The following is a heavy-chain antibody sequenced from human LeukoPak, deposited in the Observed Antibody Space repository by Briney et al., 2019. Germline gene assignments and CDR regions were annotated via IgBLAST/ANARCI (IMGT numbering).Heavy chain of an antibody. J-gene: IGHJ6*04. CDR2: ISSSGSTI. D-gene: IGHD3-10*02. V-gene: IGHV3-48*03. CDR1: GFTFSSYE. Sequence: GGSLRLSCAASGFTFSSYEMNWVRQAPGKGLECVSYISSSGSTIYYANSVKGRFTISRDNAKNSLYLQMNSLRAEDTAVYYCAELGITMIGGVWGKGTTVTISS. CDR3: AELGITMIGGV.